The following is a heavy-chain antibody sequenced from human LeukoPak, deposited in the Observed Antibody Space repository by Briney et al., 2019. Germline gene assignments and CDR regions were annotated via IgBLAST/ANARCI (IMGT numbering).Heavy chain of an antibody. J-gene: IGHJ4*02. V-gene: IGHV1-18*01. D-gene: IGHD3-3*01. Sequence: ASVKVSCKASGYTFDDYGSSWVRQAPGQGLEWMGWISTYNDKTNYAQKFQGRVTMTTDTTTTTAYMELKSLRSDDTAVYYCARDPSIFGGVITDYWGQGTLVTVSS. CDR1: GYTFDDYG. CDR2: ISTYNDKT. CDR3: ARDPSIFGGVITDY.